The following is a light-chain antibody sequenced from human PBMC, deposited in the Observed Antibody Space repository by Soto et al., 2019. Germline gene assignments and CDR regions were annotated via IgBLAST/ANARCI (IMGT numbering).Light chain of an antibody. CDR3: QQRSNWPRT. CDR2: DGS. V-gene: IGKV3-11*01. J-gene: IGKJ1*01. CDR1: QSISSY. Sequence: EIVLTQSPATLSLSPGERATLSCRASQSISSYLAWYQQKPGQAPRLLIYDGSNRATGIPARFSGSGSGTDFTLTISSLEPEDFAVYYCQQRSNWPRTFGQGTKVELK.